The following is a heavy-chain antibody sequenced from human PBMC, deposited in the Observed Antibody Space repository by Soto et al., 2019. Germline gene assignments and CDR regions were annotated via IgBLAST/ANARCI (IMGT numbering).Heavy chain of an antibody. CDR2: IYWNDDK. V-gene: IGHV2-5*01. D-gene: IGHD2-2*02. CDR3: PHTNPRFCSSSSSYRFHNWFDP. J-gene: IGHJ5*02. CDR1: GFSLSTSGVG. Sequence: SGPTLVNPTQTLTLTCTFSGFSLSTSGVGVGWIRQPPGKALEWLALIYWNDDKRYSPSLKSRLTITKDTSKIPVLLTITNMDPLDTPTYYCPHTNPRFCSSSSSYRFHNWFDPWRQGTLVTVSS.